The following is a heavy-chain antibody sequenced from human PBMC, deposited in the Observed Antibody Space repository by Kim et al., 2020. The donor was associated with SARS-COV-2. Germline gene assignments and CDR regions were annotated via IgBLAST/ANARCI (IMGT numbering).Heavy chain of an antibody. CDR1: GGSISTSSVY. CDR3: ARDDSGSYY. D-gene: IGHD3-10*01. V-gene: IGHV4-39*01. CDR2: VYYSGST. Sequence: SETLSLTCTVSGGSISTSSVYWGWIRQPPGKGLEWIGSVYYSGSTYSDPSLKSRVTISVDTSKNQFSLKLTSVTAADTAVYYCARDDSGSYYWGQGTLVTVSS. J-gene: IGHJ4*02.